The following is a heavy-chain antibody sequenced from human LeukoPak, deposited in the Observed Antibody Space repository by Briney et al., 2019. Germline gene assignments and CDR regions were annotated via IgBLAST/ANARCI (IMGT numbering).Heavy chain of an antibody. V-gene: IGHV3-11*01. CDR3: TRDPDYGDPD. J-gene: IGHJ4*02. CDR1: GFSFSDHY. CDR2: ITSSGRST. D-gene: IGHD2-21*01. Sequence: GGSLRLSCTASGFSFSDHYMTWVRQAPGKGLEWISYITSSGRSTDYADSVKGRFIISRDNAMNSLCLQMSSLRVDDTAVYYCTRDPDYGDPDWGQGTLVTVSS.